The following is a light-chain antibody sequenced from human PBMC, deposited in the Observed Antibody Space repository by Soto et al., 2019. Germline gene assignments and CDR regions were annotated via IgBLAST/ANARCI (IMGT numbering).Light chain of an antibody. CDR1: QSVSRY. CDR2: DAS. J-gene: IGKJ1*01. V-gene: IGKV3-11*01. CDR3: HQRQSWPRT. Sequence: EIVLTQSPATLSLSPGERATLSCRASQSVSRYLAWYQQKPGQAPRLLIYDASNRATGIPARFSGSGSGTDFTLTINSLAPEDFAIYYCHQRQSWPRTFGQGTKVDIK.